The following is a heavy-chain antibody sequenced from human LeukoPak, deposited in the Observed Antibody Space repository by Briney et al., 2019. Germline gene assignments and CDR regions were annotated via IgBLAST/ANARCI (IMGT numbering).Heavy chain of an antibody. J-gene: IGHJ4*02. CDR1: GGSISSGGYY. V-gene: IGHV4-31*03. CDR2: IYYSGST. CDR3: ARVGDGYNLGFDY. Sequence: SETLSLTCTVSGGSISSGGYYWSWIRQHPGKGLEWIGYIYYSGSTYYNPSLKSRVTVSVDTSKNQFSLKLSSVTAADTAVYYCARVGDGYNLGFDYWGQGALVTVSS. D-gene: IGHD5-24*01.